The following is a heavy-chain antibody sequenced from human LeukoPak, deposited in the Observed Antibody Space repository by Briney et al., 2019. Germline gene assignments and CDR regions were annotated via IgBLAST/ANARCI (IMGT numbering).Heavy chain of an antibody. Sequence: TSSETLSLTCTVPGGSISSHYWSWIRQPPGKGLEWIGYIYYSGSTNYNPSLKSRVTISVDTSKNQFSLKLSSVTAADTAVYYCARERPAANAFDIWGQGTMVTVSS. J-gene: IGHJ3*02. CDR1: GGSISSHY. D-gene: IGHD2-2*01. V-gene: IGHV4-59*11. CDR2: IYYSGST. CDR3: ARERPAANAFDI.